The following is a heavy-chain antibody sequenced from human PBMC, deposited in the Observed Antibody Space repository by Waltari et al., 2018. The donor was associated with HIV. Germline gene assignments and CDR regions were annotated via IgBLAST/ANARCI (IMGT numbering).Heavy chain of an antibody. D-gene: IGHD4-17*01. CDR1: GGSISSSSYY. CDR3: ARHGVGRDYGDSYYYYYYGMDV. Sequence: QLQLQESGPGLVKPSETLSLTCTVSGGSISSSSYYWGWIRQPPGKGLEWIGSIYYSGSTYYNPSLKSRVTISVDTSKNQFSLKLSSVTAADTAVYYCARHGVGRDYGDSYYYYYYGMDVWGQGTTVTVSS. CDR2: IYYSGST. J-gene: IGHJ6*02. V-gene: IGHV4-39*01.